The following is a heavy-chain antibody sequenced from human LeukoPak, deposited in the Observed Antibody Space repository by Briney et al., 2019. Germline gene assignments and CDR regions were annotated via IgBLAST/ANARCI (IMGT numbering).Heavy chain of an antibody. CDR1: GYSITSGYY. V-gene: IGHV4-38-2*02. J-gene: IGHJ6*03. CDR3: ARVQVTGTTEEYYYMDV. D-gene: IGHD1-7*01. CDR2: IYHSGST. Sequence: SETLSLTCTVSGYSITSGYYWGWIRQPPGKGLEWIGSIYHSGSTYFNPSLKSRVTILVDMSKNQFSLKLRSVTAADTAVYYCARVQVTGTTEEYYYMDVWGKGTTVTVSS.